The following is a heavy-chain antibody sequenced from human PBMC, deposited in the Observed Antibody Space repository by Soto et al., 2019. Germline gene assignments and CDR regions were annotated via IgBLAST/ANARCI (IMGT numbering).Heavy chain of an antibody. CDR2: ITGNGGLI. CDR1: GFTFSSYA. D-gene: IGHD3-16*02. CDR3: AKDYRPDGLYDFDQ. Sequence: EVQLLESGGGLVQPGGSLRLSCAASGFTFSSYAMSWVRQAPGKGLEWVSIITGNGGLIDYAEPVKGRFTISRDNSKDTLYLQMNSLRAEDTAVYYCAKDYRPDGLYDFDQWGQGTLVTVSS. V-gene: IGHV3-23*01. J-gene: IGHJ4*02.